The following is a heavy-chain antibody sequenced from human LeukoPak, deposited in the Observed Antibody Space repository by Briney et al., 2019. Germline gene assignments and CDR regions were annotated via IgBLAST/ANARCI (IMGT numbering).Heavy chain of an antibody. CDR1: GGSFSGYY. CDR3: ARRVPFDL. CDR2: IKQDGSEK. J-gene: IGHJ2*01. Sequence: PSETLSLTCAVYGGSFSGYYWSWVRQAPGKGLEWVANIKQDGSEKYYVDSVKGRFTISRDNAKNSLYLQMNSLRAEDTAVYYCARRVPFDLWGRGTLVTVSS. V-gene: IGHV3-7*01.